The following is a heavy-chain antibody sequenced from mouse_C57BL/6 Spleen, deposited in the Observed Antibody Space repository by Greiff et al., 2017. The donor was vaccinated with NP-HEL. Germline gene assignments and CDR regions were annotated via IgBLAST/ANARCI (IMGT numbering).Heavy chain of an antibody. CDR1: GYTFTDYN. Sequence: EVQLQQSGPELVKPGASVKIPCKASGYTFTDYNMDWVKQSHGKSLEWIGDINPNNGGTIYNQKFKGKATLTVDKSSSTAYMELRSLTSEDTAVYYCARGTPTARCWYFDVWGTGTTVTVSS. CDR2: INPNNGGT. J-gene: IGHJ1*03. CDR3: ARGTPTARCWYFDV. V-gene: IGHV1-18*01. D-gene: IGHD4-1*02.